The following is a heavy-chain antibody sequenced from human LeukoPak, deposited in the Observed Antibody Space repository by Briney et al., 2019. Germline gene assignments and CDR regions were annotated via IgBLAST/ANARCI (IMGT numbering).Heavy chain of an antibody. D-gene: IGHD3-22*01. CDR1: GGSISSYY. CDR2: IYYSGST. Sequence: SETLSLTCTVSGGSISSYYWSWIRQPPGKGLEWIGYIYYSGSTNYNPSLKSRVTISVDTSKNQFSLKLSSVTAADTAVYYCARNTNYYDSSGCDYWGQGTLVTVSS. V-gene: IGHV4-59*12. CDR3: ARNTNYYDSSGCDY. J-gene: IGHJ4*02.